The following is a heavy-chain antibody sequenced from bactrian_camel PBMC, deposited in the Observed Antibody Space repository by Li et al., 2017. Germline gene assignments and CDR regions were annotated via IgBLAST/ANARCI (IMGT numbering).Heavy chain of an antibody. J-gene: IGHJ4*01. CDR1: GSTVT. Sequence: VQLVESGGGAVQNGGSLRLSCAASGSTVTMAWFRRAPGKEREGVAAIVLREGHTYPNAGSTYAADAVKGRFIISRDNANNTVNLMMNSLKPEDTAMYYCAANFGPYCSGPYLARRANFLGQGTQVTVS. D-gene: IGHD2*01. V-gene: IGHV3S31*01. CDR2: IVLREGHTYPNAGST.